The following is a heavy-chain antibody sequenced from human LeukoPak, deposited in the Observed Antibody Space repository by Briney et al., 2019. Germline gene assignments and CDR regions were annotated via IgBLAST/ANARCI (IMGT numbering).Heavy chain of an antibody. Sequence: SETLSLTCAVYGGSFSGYYWSWIRQPPGKGLEWIGEINHSGSTNYNPSLKSRVTISVDTSKNQFSLKLSSVTAADTAVYYCARAPYNMVRGVIITGYYYYYMDVWGKGTTVTISS. J-gene: IGHJ6*03. V-gene: IGHV4-34*01. D-gene: IGHD3-10*01. CDR2: INHSGST. CDR1: GGSFSGYY. CDR3: ARAPYNMVRGVIITGYYYYYMDV.